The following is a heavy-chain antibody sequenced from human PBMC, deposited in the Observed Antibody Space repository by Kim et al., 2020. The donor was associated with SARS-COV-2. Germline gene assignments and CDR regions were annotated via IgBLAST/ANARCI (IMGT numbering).Heavy chain of an antibody. Sequence: GGSLRLSCTTSGFTFTGYAMSWVRQAPGKGLEWVSSIDGSDGTTYYVDSVKGRFTISRHNSKNTLYLQMNSLRADDTAVYYCMKGGWGWIWDHWGQGT. CDR3: MKGGWGWIWDH. J-gene: IGHJ4*02. V-gene: IGHV3-23*01. CDR2: IDGSDGTT. D-gene: IGHD2-2*03. CDR1: GFTFTGYA.